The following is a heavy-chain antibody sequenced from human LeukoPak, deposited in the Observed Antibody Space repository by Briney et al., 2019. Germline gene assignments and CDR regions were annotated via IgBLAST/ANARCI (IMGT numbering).Heavy chain of an antibody. Sequence: ASVKVSCKASGYTFTSYGISWVRQAPGQGLEWMGRISPNSGGTNYAQKFQGRVTMTRDTSISTAYMELSRLRSDDTAVYYCARTAATVTPRLDAFDIWGQGTMITVSS. V-gene: IGHV1-2*06. D-gene: IGHD4-17*01. CDR2: ISPNSGGT. J-gene: IGHJ3*02. CDR3: ARTAATVTPRLDAFDI. CDR1: GYTFTSYG.